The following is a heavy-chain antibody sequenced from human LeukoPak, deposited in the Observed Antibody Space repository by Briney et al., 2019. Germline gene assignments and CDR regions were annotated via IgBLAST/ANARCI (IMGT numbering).Heavy chain of an antibody. CDR2: IYYSGST. Sequence: SETLSLTCTVSGGSISSYYWSWIRQPPGKGLEWIGYIYYSGSTKYNPSLKSRVTISVDTSKDQFSLKLSSVTAADTAVYYCARGGTTVTPGLLWFDPWGQGTLVTVSS. V-gene: IGHV4-59*01. CDR1: GGSISSYY. J-gene: IGHJ5*02. D-gene: IGHD4-17*01. CDR3: ARGGTTVTPGLLWFDP.